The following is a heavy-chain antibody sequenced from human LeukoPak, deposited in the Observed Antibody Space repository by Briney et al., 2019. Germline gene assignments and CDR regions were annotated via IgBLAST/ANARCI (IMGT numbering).Heavy chain of an antibody. J-gene: IGHJ4*02. D-gene: IGHD5-12*01. CDR2: ISGSGGDT. Sequence: AGGSLRLSCAASGFSFSTYAMSWVRQAPGKGLEWVSGISGSGGDTYYADSVKGRFTISRDNSKNMLSLQMNSLRADDTALYYCAKEPGGGSRTIDYWGQGTLVTVSS. V-gene: IGHV3-23*01. CDR1: GFSFSTYA. CDR3: AKEPGGGSRTIDY.